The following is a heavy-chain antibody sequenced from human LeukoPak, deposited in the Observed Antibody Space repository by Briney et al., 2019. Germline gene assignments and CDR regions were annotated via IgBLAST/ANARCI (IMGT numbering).Heavy chain of an antibody. V-gene: IGHV3-23*01. CDR3: AITGVRDFDS. CDR2: ITSSGGT. D-gene: IGHD4-11*01. CDR1: GFTFSSST. Sequence: HPGGSLSLSCAASGFTFSSSTMTWVRQAPGKGVEWVSSITSSGGTYHADSGKGRFTISRDNSKNTLFLQMNSLRAEDTANYYCAITGVRDFDSWGQGTLVTVSS. J-gene: IGHJ4*02.